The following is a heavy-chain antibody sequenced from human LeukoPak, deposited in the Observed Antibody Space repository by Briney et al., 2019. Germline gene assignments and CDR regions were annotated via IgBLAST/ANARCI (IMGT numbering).Heavy chain of an antibody. Sequence: GGSLRLSCAASEFTISRYWMHWVRQAPGKGLVWVSNINNDGSITTYADSVKGRFAISRDNVKNTLFLQMNSLGAEDTALYYCARGWNTTPRSGFDIWGLGTMVTVSS. CDR2: INNDGSIT. CDR3: ARGWNTTPRSGFDI. CDR1: EFTISRYW. D-gene: IGHD1/OR15-1a*01. J-gene: IGHJ3*02. V-gene: IGHV3-74*01.